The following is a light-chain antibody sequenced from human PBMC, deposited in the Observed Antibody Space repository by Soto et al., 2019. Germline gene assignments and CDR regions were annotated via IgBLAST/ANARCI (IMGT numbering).Light chain of an antibody. Sequence: DTQMTQSPSTLSASVGDRVTIICRASQYISTQLAWYQQKPGKAPKLLISGAFSLESGVPSRFSGSGSGTEFTLTISSLQPEDFATYYCQQTHSLPPTFGQGTKVDIK. CDR2: GAF. V-gene: IGKV1-5*02. J-gene: IGKJ2*01. CDR1: QYISTQ. CDR3: QQTHSLPPT.